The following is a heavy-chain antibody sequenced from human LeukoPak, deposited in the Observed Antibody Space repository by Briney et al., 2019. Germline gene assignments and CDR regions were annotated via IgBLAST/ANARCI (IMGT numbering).Heavy chain of an antibody. D-gene: IGHD3-9*01. Sequence: SETLSLTCTVSGGSISSYYWSWIRQPPGKGLEWIGYIYYSGSTNYNPSLKSRVTISVDTSENQFSLKLSSVTAADTAVYYCARADPYDILTGYQFDYWGQGTLVTVSS. CDR2: IYYSGST. CDR3: ARADPYDILTGYQFDY. V-gene: IGHV4-59*01. CDR1: GGSISSYY. J-gene: IGHJ4*02.